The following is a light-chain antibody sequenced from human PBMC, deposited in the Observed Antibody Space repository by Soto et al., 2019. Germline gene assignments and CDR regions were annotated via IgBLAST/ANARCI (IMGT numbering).Light chain of an antibody. J-gene: IGKJ5*01. CDR3: QQRSNWPTIT. Sequence: DIQLTQSPSFLSASVGDRVNITCRSSQDISNYLVWYQQKPGKAHKPLIYAASTLQSGVPSRFSGSGSGTEFTPTISSLQPEDAAVYYCQQRSNWPTITFGQGTQVDIK. CDR1: QDISNY. V-gene: IGKV1-9*01. CDR2: AAS.